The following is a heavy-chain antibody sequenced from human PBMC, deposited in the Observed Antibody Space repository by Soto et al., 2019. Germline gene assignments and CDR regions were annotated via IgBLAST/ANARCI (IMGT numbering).Heavy chain of an antibody. CDR2: INPNSGGT. CDR3: ARRVGTSWYYFDY. J-gene: IGHJ4*02. D-gene: IGHD2-2*01. V-gene: IGHV1-2*04. Sequence: QVQLVQSGAEVKKPGASVKVSCKASGYTFTGYYMHWVRQAPGQGLEWMGWINPNSGGTNYAQKSKGWVTMTRDTSISTAYMELSRLRSDDTAVYYCARRVGTSWYYFDYWGQGTLVTVSS. CDR1: GYTFTGYY.